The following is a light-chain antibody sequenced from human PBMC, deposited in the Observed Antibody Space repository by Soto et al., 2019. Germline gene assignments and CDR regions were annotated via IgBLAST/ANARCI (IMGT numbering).Light chain of an antibody. CDR3: LPSYSTPF. Sequence: DIQMTQSPSSLSASVGDRLTITCRASQSISSYLTWYQQKPGKAPKLLIYAASSLQSGVPSRFSGNGSVTDFTLTISSLQPDDFVTSYCLPSYSTPFFVQGTKPEIK. V-gene: IGKV1-39*01. J-gene: IGKJ2*01. CDR1: QSISSY. CDR2: AAS.